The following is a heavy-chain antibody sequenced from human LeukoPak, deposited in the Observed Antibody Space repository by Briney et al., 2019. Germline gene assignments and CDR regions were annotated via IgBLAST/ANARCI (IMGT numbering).Heavy chain of an antibody. V-gene: IGHV3-30*04. CDR3: AREGYYGSGSYYSKNYFDY. J-gene: IGHJ4*02. Sequence: PGGSLRLSCAASGFTFSSYAMHWVRQAPGKGLEWVAVISCDGSNKYYADSVKGRFTISRDNSKNTLYLQMNSLRAEDTAVYYCAREGYYGSGSYYSKNYFDYWGQGTLVTVSS. D-gene: IGHD3-10*01. CDR2: ISCDGSNK. CDR1: GFTFSSYA.